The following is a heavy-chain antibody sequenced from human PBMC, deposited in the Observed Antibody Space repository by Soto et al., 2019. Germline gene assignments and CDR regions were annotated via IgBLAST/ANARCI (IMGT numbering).Heavy chain of an antibody. CDR2: ISGSGATT. D-gene: IGHD3-9*01. Sequence: PGGSLRLSCAASGFTFSSYAMHWVRQAPGKGLEWVSGISGSGATTSYADSVKGRFTVSRDNSKNTLYLQMNSLRVEDTAVYHCAKLRYFEWSAYNWFEYWGQGTQVTVSS. CDR3: AKLRYFEWSAYNWFEY. J-gene: IGHJ5*01. CDR1: GFTFSSYA. V-gene: IGHV3-23*01.